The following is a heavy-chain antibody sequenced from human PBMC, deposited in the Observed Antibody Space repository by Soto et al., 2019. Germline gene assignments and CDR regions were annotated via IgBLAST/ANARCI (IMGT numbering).Heavy chain of an antibody. CDR2: VYPDGTN. Sequence: SETLSLTCSVSGASFDDTGHHRSSLRRSEGRGLVRLGGVYPDGTNNYNPSLKSRVSVSEDTAQNQFSLRVASVTAADTAVYYCARDKGISVVGFFRKDPYLGLDVWGPGTTVTVSS. D-gene: IGHD6-19*01. CDR3: ARDKGISVVGFFRKDPYLGLDV. J-gene: IGHJ6*02. V-gene: IGHV4-39*02. CDR1: GASFDDTGHH.